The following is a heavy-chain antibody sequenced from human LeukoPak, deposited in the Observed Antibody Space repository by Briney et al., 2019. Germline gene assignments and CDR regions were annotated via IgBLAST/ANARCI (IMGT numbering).Heavy chain of an antibody. Sequence: PSETLSLTCTVSVGSVSNDNSYWSWSRQPAGRGLEWIGRIYSSGTTNYNPSLKSRVIISVNTSKNQFSLTVASVTAADTAVYYCARGRGTTVTTYYFENWGQGTRVIVSS. D-gene: IGHD4-17*01. CDR2: IYSSGTT. V-gene: IGHV4-61*02. CDR1: VGSVSNDNSY. CDR3: ARGRGTTVTTYYFEN. J-gene: IGHJ4*02.